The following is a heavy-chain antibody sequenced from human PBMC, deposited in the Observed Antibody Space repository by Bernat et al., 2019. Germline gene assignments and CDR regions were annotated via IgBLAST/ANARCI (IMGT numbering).Heavy chain of an antibody. CDR1: GFSFSNAW. D-gene: IGHD1-26*01. CDR2: IKSRIHGGTA. V-gene: IGHV3-15*01. J-gene: IGHJ4*02. Sequence: EVQLVESGGGLVRPGGSLRLSCAASGFSFSNAWMTWVRQAPGKGLEWVAVIKSRIHGGTADYTAPVKGRFTISRDDSKDMLYLQMNSLQTEDTALYYCTVGSGTIYWGQGTLVTVSS. CDR3: TVGSGTIY.